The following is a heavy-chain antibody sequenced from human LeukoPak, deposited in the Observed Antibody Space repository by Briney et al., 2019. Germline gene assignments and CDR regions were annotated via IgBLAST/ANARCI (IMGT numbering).Heavy chain of an antibody. J-gene: IGHJ4*02. V-gene: IGHV1-18*04. D-gene: IGHD3-10*01. CDR1: GYTFTSYG. CDR2: ISAYNCNT. Sequence: ASVKVSCKASGYTFTSYGISWVRQAPGQGLEWMGWISAYNCNTNYAQKLQGRVTMTTDTSTSTAYMELRSLRSDDTAVYYCARDLGLLWFGEPFDYWGQGTLVTVSS. CDR3: ARDLGLLWFGEPFDY.